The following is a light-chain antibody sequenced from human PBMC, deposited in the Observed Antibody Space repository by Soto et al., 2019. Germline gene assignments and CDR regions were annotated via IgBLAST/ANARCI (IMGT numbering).Light chain of an antibody. CDR1: SGSVSTSYY. CDR3: VLYMGGGMSV. CDR2: STN. V-gene: IGLV8-61*01. J-gene: IGLJ3*02. Sequence: QAVVTQEPSFSLSPGGTVTLTCGLSSGSVSTSYYPSWYQQTPGHAPRTLRYSTNTRSSGVPDRFSGSILGNKAALTITGAQADDESDYYWVLYMGGGMSVFGGGTQLTV.